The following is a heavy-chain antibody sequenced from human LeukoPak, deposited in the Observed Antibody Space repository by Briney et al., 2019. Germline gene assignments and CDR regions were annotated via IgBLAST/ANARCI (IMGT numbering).Heavy chain of an antibody. CDR3: AAGGRYTYGYGD. D-gene: IGHD5-18*01. J-gene: IGHJ4*02. Sequence: GASLRLSCVVSGLTFDNFSMGRVRQAPGKGLEWVSTISSRATNTYYADSVKGRFTISRDNSKNTLYLELNTLRAEDTAVYYCAAGGRYTYGYGDLGQGTLVTVSS. CDR1: GLTFDNFS. V-gene: IGHV3-23*01. CDR2: ISSRATNT.